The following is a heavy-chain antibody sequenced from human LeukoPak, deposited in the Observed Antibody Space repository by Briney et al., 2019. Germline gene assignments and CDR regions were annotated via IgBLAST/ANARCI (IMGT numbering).Heavy chain of an antibody. CDR3: ARGHSSSWYDWFDP. CDR2: IYYSGST. V-gene: IGHV4-39*01. Sequence: KSSETLSLTCTVSGGSISSSSYYWGWIRQPPGKGLEWIGSIYYSGSTYYNPSLKSRVTISVDTSKNQFSLKLSSVTAADTAVYYCARGHSSSWYDWFDPWGQGTLVTVSS. CDR1: GGSISSSSYY. D-gene: IGHD6-13*01. J-gene: IGHJ5*02.